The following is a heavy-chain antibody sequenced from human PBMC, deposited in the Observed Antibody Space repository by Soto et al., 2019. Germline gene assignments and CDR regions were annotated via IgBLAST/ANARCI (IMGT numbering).Heavy chain of an antibody. CDR1: GYSFTSYY. CDR3: ARDRDFWTGYEYYYYAMDV. D-gene: IGHD3-3*01. V-gene: IGHV1-46*01. J-gene: IGHJ6*02. CDR2: INPNSTSA. Sequence: GASVKVSCKASGYSFTSYYLHWVRQAPGQGLDWMGIINPNSTSAGYAQKFQGRVTMTRDTSTSTVYMELSTLRSEDTAVYYCARDRDFWTGYEYYYYAMDVWGQGTTVTVSS.